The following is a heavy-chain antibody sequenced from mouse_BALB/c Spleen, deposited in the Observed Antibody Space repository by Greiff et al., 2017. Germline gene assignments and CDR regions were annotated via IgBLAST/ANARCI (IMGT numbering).Heavy chain of an antibody. D-gene: IGHD1-1*01. J-gene: IGHJ4*01. CDR1: GFSLSRYS. CDR2: IWGGGST. CDR3: ARNSPGSSYLYAMDY. Sequence: VKLMESGPGLVAPSQSLSITCTVSGFSLSRYSVHWVRQPPGKGLEWLGVIWGGGSTDYNSALKSRLSISKDNSKSQVFLKMNSLQTDDTAMYYCARNSPGSSYLYAMDYWGQGTSVTVSS. V-gene: IGHV2-6-4*01.